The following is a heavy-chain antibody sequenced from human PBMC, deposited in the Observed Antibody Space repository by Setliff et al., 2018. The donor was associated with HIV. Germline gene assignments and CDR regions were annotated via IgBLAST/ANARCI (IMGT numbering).Heavy chain of an antibody. CDR3: ARVDRVESAFDI. V-gene: IGHV4-59*11. D-gene: IGHD2-15*01. Sequence: SSETLSLTCTVSGGSISSHYWSWIRQPPGKGLEWVGYIHYSGSTKYNSSLKRRVTMSIDTSKNQFSLKLSSATAADTAIYYCARVDRVESAFDIWGQGAMVTVS. J-gene: IGHJ3*02. CDR1: GGSISSHY. CDR2: IHYSGST.